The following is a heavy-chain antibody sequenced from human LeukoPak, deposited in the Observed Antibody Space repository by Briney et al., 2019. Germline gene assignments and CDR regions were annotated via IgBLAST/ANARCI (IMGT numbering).Heavy chain of an antibody. J-gene: IGHJ5*02. CDR3: ARQNYDSFGTRFDP. D-gene: IGHD3-22*01. Sequence: SETLSLTCAVYGGSFSGFYWSWIRQPPGKGLEWIGDINHSGGTNYIPSLKSRVTISPDTSQNQFSLKLNSVTAADTAVYYCARQNYDSFGTRFDPWGQGTLVTVSS. V-gene: IGHV4-34*01. CDR2: INHSGGT. CDR1: GGSFSGFY.